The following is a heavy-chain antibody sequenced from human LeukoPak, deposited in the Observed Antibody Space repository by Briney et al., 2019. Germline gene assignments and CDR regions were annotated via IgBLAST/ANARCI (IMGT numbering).Heavy chain of an antibody. V-gene: IGHV3-7*01. D-gene: IGHD1-7*01. CDR2: IKQDGSEK. Sequence: GGSLRLSCAASGFILSSYWMSWVRQAPGKGLEWVANIKQDGSEKYYVDSVKGRFTISRDNAKNSLYLQMNSLRAEDTAVYYCARVFNWNSRGGHYFDYWGQGTLVTVSS. CDR1: GFILSSYW. J-gene: IGHJ4*02. CDR3: ARVFNWNSRGGHYFDY.